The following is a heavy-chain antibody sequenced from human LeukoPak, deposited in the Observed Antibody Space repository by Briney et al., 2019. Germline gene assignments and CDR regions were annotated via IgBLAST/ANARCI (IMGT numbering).Heavy chain of an antibody. V-gene: IGHV4-59*01. CDR3: AKSGWLRRAFFQD. CDR2: ISHSGST. D-gene: IGHD6-19*01. Sequence: SETLSLTCSVSGDSINTYFWNWIRQPPGKGLEWLGYISHSGSTNYNPSLKSRLTMSVDMSKNQFSLRLTSATAADTAVYFCAKSGWLRRAFFQDWGQGILVTVSS. J-gene: IGHJ1*01. CDR1: GDSINTYF.